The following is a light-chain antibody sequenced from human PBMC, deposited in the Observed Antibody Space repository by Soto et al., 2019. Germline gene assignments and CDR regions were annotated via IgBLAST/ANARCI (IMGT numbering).Light chain of an antibody. CDR1: QGIRTD. J-gene: IGKJ1*01. Sequence: AIQITQSPSSMSASVGDRVTITYRASQGIRTDSAWYQQKPGKAPKLLLYAASSLQSVVPSRFSGSVSGTDFTLTISSLQPEDFATYYCLQDYNSPWTFGQGTKVEIK. CDR3: LQDYNSPWT. V-gene: IGKV1-6*01. CDR2: AAS.